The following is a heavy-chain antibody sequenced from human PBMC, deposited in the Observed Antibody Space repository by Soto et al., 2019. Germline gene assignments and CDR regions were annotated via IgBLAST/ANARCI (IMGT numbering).Heavy chain of an antibody. CDR1: GDSVSSNSAA. J-gene: IGHJ6*02. Sequence: SQTLSLTCAISGDSVSSNSAAWNWIRQSPSRGLEWLGRTYYRSKWYNDYAVSVKSRITINPDTSKNQFSLQLNSVTPEDLAVYYCARDPLPICSSTSCYDDVGHYYYYGMDVWGQGTTVTVSS. CDR2: TYYRSKWYN. V-gene: IGHV6-1*01. D-gene: IGHD2-2*01. CDR3: ARDPLPICSSTSCYDDVGHYYYYGMDV.